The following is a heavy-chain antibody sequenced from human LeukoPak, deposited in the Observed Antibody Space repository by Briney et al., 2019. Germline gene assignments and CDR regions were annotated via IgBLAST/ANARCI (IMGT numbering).Heavy chain of an antibody. CDR1: GYTVTGYY. V-gene: IGHV1-2*06. CDR2: INPKSGGT. J-gene: IGHJ4*02. Sequence: ASVKVSCKASGYTVTGYYMHWVRQAPGQGLEWMGRINPKSGGTNSAQKFQGRITMTRDTSISTAYMELSRLRSDDTAVYYCARDGGDDRVFYFDYGAREPLVTVSS. D-gene: IGHD3-22*01. CDR3: ARDGGDDRVFYFDY.